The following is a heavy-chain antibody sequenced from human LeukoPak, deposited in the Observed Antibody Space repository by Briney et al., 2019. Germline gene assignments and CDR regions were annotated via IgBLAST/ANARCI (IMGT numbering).Heavy chain of an antibody. CDR3: ARGPNYDSSGYQGY. Sequence: SETLSLTCTVSGGSISSYYWSWIRQPPGKGLEWIGYIYYSGSTNYNPSLKSRVTISVDTSKNQFSLKLSSVTAADTAVYYCARGPNYDSSGYQGYWGQGTLVTVSS. CDR1: GGSISSYY. J-gene: IGHJ4*02. CDR2: IYYSGST. V-gene: IGHV4-59*01. D-gene: IGHD3-22*01.